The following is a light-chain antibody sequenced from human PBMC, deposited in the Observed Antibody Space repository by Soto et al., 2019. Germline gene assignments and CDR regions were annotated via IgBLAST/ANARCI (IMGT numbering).Light chain of an antibody. V-gene: IGKV3-20*01. CDR2: GAS. CDR1: QSVSSNY. CDR3: QQYGSSPPNT. J-gene: IGKJ4*01. Sequence: EIVMTQSPATLSVSPGERATLSCRASQSVSSNYLAWYQQKPGQAPRLLIYGASSRATGIPDRFSGSGSGTDFTLTISRLEPEDFAVYYCQQYGSSPPNTFGGGTKVDIK.